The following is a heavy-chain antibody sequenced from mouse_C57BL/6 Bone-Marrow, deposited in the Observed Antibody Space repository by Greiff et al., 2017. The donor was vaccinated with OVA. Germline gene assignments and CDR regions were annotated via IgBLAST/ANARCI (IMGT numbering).Heavy chain of an antibody. CDR2: IDPNSGGT. CDR1: GYTFTSYW. CDR3: ARSGVVAPRGLYYAMDY. J-gene: IGHJ4*01. V-gene: IGHV1-72*01. Sequence: QVQLQQPGAELVKPGASVKLSCKASGYTFTSYWMHWVKQRPGRGLEWIGRIDPNSGGTKYNEKFKSKATLTVDKASSTAYMQLSSLTSEDSAVYYCARSGVVAPRGLYYAMDYGGQGTSVTVSS. D-gene: IGHD1-1*01.